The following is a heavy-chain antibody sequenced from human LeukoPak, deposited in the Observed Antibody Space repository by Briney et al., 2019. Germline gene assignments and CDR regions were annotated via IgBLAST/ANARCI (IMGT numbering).Heavy chain of an antibody. CDR2: INHSGST. D-gene: IGHD3-10*01. CDR1: GGSFSGYY. Sequence: SETLSLXCAVYGGSFSGYYWSWIRQPPGKGLEWIGEINHSGSTNYNPSLKSRVTISVDTSKNQFSLKLSSVTAADTAVYYCARLHDGVRGVIITGNYWGQGTLVTVSS. J-gene: IGHJ4*02. CDR3: ARLHDGVRGVIITGNY. V-gene: IGHV4-34*01.